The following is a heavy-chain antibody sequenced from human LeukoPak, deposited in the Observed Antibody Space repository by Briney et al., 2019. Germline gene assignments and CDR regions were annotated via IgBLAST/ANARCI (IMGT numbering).Heavy chain of an antibody. J-gene: IGHJ6*03. Sequence: PSETLSLTCSVSGGSISDYYWSWIRQPPGKGLEWIGYISDSGRIDYNPSLKSRVTISVDTSKSQFSLKLSSVTAADTAVYYCARSHPLGYYYMDVWGKGTTVTVSS. CDR2: ISDSGRI. CDR3: ARSHPLGYYYMDV. V-gene: IGHV4-59*08. CDR1: GGSISDYY. D-gene: IGHD1-26*01.